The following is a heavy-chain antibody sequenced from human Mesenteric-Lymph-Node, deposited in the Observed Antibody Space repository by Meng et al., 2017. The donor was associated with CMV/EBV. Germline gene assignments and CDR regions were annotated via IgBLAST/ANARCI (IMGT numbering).Heavy chain of an antibody. V-gene: IGHV1-18*01. CDR3: ARRPLATTGRSYYYYGMDV. J-gene: IGHJ6*02. CDR2: ISAYNGQT. CDR1: FNSYG. Sequence: FNSYGISGVRQAPGQGLEWMGWISAYNGQTNYPQKLQGRVTMTTDTSTSTAYMELRSLRADDTDVYYCARRPLATTGRSYYYYGMDVWGQGTTVTVSS. D-gene: IGHD1-1*01.